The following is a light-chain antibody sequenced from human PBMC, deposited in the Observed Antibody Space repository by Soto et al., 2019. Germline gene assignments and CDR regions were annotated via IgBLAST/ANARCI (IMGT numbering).Light chain of an antibody. CDR1: QSVSSY. J-gene: IGKJ5*01. CDR2: DAS. CDR3: QQRSHWPLT. Sequence: EVVLTQSPATLSLSPGERATLSCRASQSVSSYLAWYQQKPGQAPRLLIYDASNRATGIPARFSGSGSGTDFTLTISSPVPEDFGVYYCQQRSHWPLTFGQGTRLEIK. V-gene: IGKV3-11*01.